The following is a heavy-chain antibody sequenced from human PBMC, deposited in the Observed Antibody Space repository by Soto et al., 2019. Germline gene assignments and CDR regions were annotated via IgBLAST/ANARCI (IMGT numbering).Heavy chain of an antibody. CDR3: ARASGYCSSTSCYYFDY. CDR1: GDSISSYY. D-gene: IGHD2-2*01. J-gene: IGHJ4*02. V-gene: IGHV4-59*01. Sequence: SETLSLTCTVSGDSISSYYWSWIRQPPGKGLEWIGYIYYSGSTNYNPSLKSRVTISVDTSKNQFSLKLSSVTAADTAVYYCARASGYCSSTSCYYFDYWGQGTLVTVSS. CDR2: IYYSGST.